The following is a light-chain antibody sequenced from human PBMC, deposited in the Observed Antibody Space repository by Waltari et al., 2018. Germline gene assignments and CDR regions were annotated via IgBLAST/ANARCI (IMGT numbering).Light chain of an antibody. CDR3: QQYKSYSYT. J-gene: IGKJ2*01. V-gene: IGKV1-5*03. CDR1: RSVSDW. CDR2: TAS. Sequence: DIQMIQSHSSLCASVVDRVTFTCRASRSVSDWLAWYQQRPGKAPKLRIYTASSLERGVPSRFSGSRSGTEFTLTNSCLQTDYFATYYCQQYKSYSYTFGQGTKLEIK.